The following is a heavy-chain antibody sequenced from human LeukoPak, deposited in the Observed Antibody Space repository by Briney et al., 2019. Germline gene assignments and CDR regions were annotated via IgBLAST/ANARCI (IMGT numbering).Heavy chain of an antibody. CDR2: ICGSGSST. D-gene: IGHD3-16*01. Sequence: PGGSLRLSCAASGFTFTIYAMSWVRQAPGEGLEWVSGICGSGSSTYYADSVKGRFTISRDNSKNTLYLQLNSLRVEDTAVYYCAKNSHYDYIWGATHWGQGTLLTVSS. V-gene: IGHV3-23*01. CDR3: AKNSHYDYIWGATH. CDR1: GFTFTIYA. J-gene: IGHJ4*02.